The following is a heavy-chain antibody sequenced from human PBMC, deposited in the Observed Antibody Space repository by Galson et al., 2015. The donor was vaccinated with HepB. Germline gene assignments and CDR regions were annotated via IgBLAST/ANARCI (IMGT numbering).Heavy chain of an antibody. CDR1: GYNFTSYW. D-gene: IGHD6-19*01. CDR2: IYPGDSPT. J-gene: IGHJ5*02. Sequence: GAEVKKPGESLKISCKGSGYNFTSYWIGWVRQMPGKGLEWMGIIYPGDSPTRYRPSFHGRVTMSADKANSIAYLEWSSLKASDTAMYFCARAGYTSGWHDVMWFDPWGQGTLVSVSS. CDR3: ARAGYTSGWHDVMWFDP. V-gene: IGHV5-51*01.